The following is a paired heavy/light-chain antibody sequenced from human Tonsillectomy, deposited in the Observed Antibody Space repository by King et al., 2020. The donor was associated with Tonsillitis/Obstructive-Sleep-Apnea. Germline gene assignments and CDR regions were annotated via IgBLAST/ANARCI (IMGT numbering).Heavy chain of an antibody. V-gene: IGHV3-74*01. Sequence: EVQLVESGGGLVQPGGSLRLSCAASGFTFNNYWMHWVRQAPGKGLVWVSHINSDGRSTTYADSVEGRFTISRDNAKNALYLQMNSLRVEDTAVYYCASEGAITGITGDGMDVWGQGTTVTVSS. J-gene: IGHJ6*02. D-gene: IGHD1-20*01. CDR2: INSDGRST. CDR1: GFTFNNYW. CDR3: ASEGAITGITGDGMDV.
Light chain of an antibody. J-gene: IGLJ3*02. CDR1: TSNIGSNY. V-gene: IGLV1-47*01. CDR3: ETWDDSLSVWV. CDR2: RND. Sequence: QSVLTQPPSASGTFGQRVTITCSGSTSNIGSNYVYWYQQLPGKAPKLLIYRNDQRPSGVPDRISGSKSDTSASLAISGLRSEDDAAYYCETWDDSLSVWVFGGGTKLTVL.